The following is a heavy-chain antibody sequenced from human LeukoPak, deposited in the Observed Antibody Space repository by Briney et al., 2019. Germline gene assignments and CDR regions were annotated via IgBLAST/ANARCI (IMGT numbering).Heavy chain of an antibody. CDR2: IYSGGST. V-gene: IGHV3-53*01. D-gene: IGHD3-22*01. CDR3: ARGHISMIVAPYYMDV. Sequence: GGSLRLSCAASGFTFSTSTIHWVRQAPGKGLEWVSVIYSGGSTYHADSVKGRFTISRDNSKNTLYLQMNSLRAEDTAVYYCARGHISMIVAPYYMDVWGKGTTVTVSS. CDR1: GFTFSTST. J-gene: IGHJ6*03.